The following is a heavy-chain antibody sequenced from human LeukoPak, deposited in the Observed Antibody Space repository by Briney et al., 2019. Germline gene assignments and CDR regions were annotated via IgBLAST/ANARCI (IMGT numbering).Heavy chain of an antibody. CDR2: INPSGGST. CDR1: GYTFTSYY. V-gene: IGHV1-46*01. Sequence: ASVKVSCKASGYTFTSYYMHWVRQAPGQGLEWMGIINPSGGSTSYAQKFQGRVTMTRDMSTSTVYMELSSLRSEDTAVYYCARERRDSEGESPWKYYYYYMDVWGKGTTVTVSS. CDR3: ARERRDSEGESPWKYYYYYMDV. D-gene: IGHD1-1*01. J-gene: IGHJ6*03.